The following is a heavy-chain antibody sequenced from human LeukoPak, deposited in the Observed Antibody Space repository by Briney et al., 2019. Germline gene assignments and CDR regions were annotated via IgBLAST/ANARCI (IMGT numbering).Heavy chain of an antibody. CDR1: GGTFNSYT. CDR3: ARDLGSTGERRYYYDSSGYYYDAFDI. Sequence: SVKVSCKASGGTFNSYTISWVRQAPGQGLEWMGRIIPILGIANYAQKFQGRVTITADKSTSTAYMELSSLRSEDTAVYYCARDLGSTGERRYYYDSSGYYYDAFDIWGQGTMVTVSS. J-gene: IGHJ3*02. D-gene: IGHD3-22*01. V-gene: IGHV1-69*04. CDR2: IIPILGIA.